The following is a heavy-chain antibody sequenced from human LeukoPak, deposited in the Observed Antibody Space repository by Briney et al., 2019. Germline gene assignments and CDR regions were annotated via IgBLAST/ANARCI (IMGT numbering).Heavy chain of an antibody. CDR1: GGSFSGYY. D-gene: IGHD3-16*01. Sequence: SETLSLTCAVYGGSFSGYYWSWIRQPPGKGLEWIGEINHSGSTNYNPSLKSRVTISVDTSKNQFSLKLSSVTAADTAVYYCARDSYVSGKYTLDYWGQGTLVTVSS. V-gene: IGHV4-34*01. CDR2: INHSGST. CDR3: ARDSYVSGKYTLDY. J-gene: IGHJ4*02.